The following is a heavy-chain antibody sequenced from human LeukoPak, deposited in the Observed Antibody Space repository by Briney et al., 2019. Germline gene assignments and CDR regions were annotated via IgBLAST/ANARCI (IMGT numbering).Heavy chain of an antibody. CDR1: GGSISSSTYY. Sequence: SETLSLTCTVSGGSISSSTYYWGWIRQPPGKGLEWIGSIYYSGSTYYNPSLKSRVTISVDTSKNQFSLKLASVTAADTAIYYCAKGAGGFSYYNWFDPWGQGTLVTVSS. D-gene: IGHD5-18*01. CDR2: IYYSGST. V-gene: IGHV4-39*07. CDR3: AKGAGGFSYYNWFDP. J-gene: IGHJ5*02.